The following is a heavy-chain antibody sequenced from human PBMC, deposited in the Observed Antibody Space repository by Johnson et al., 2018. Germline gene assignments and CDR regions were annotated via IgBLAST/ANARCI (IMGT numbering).Heavy chain of an antibody. J-gene: IGHJ3*02. Sequence: VQHVQSGGGLVQPGGSLRLSCAASGFTFSYYWMNWVRQAPGKGLEWVANIEQDGSEKYYVDAVKGRVNISRDNAQYSMYLKMNSLRAQETAVDFCARVKGCCKGYAFDIWGQGKMVTVSS. CDR3: ARVKGCCKGYAFDI. V-gene: IGHV3-7*01. CDR2: IEQDGSEK. CDR1: GFTFSYYW. D-gene: IGHD2-15*01.